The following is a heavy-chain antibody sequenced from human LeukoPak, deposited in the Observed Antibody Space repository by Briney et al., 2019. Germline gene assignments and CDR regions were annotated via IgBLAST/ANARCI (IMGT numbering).Heavy chain of an antibody. Sequence: GGSLRLSCAASGFTFSDYYMTWIRQAPGKGLEWLTYISTTGTTIYYADSVKGRFTISRDNAKNSMYLQMNSLRAEDTAVYYCARRVYYGSGTSQYYFDYWGQGTLVTVSS. D-gene: IGHD3-10*01. V-gene: IGHV3-11*01. CDR3: ARRVYYGSGTSQYYFDY. J-gene: IGHJ4*02. CDR1: GFTFSDYY. CDR2: ISTTGTTI.